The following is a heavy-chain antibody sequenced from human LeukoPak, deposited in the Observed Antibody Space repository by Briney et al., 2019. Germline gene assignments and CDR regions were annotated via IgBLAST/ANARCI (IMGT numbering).Heavy chain of an antibody. D-gene: IGHD2-15*01. CDR1: GGSFSGYY. CDR3: ASSGGSGYYYYGMDV. CDR2: INHSGST. Sequence: PSETLSLTCAVYGGSFSGYYWSWIRQPPGKGLEWIGEINHSGSTNYNPSLKSRVTISVDTSKNQFSLKLSSVTAADTAVYYCASSGGSGYYYYGMDVWGQGTTVTVSS. V-gene: IGHV4-34*01. J-gene: IGHJ6*02.